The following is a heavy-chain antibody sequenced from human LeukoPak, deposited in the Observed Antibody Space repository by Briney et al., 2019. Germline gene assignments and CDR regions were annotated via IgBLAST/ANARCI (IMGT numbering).Heavy chain of an antibody. CDR3: ARGDYYYYYMDV. CDR1: GGSISSGGYY. J-gene: IGHJ6*03. V-gene: IGHV4-30-2*01. D-gene: IGHD3-16*01. CDR2: TYHSGST. Sequence: SQTLSLTCTVSGGSISSGGYYWSWIRQPPGKGLEWIGYTYHSGSTYYNPSLKSRVTISVDRSKNQFSLKLNSVTAADTAVYYCARGDYYYYYMDVWGKGTTVTVSS.